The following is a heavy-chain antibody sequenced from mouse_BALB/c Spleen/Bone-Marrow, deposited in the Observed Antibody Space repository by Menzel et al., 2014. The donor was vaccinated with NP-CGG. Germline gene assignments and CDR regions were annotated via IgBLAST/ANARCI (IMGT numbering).Heavy chain of an antibody. V-gene: IGHV5-6-2*01. CDR3: ASLYDGYSVFVY. CDR2: INTNGGST. D-gene: IGHD2-3*01. J-gene: IGHJ3*01. CDR1: GFTFSTYH. Sequence: EVHLVESGGGLVKLGGSLKLSCAASGFTFSTYHMSWVRQTPEKRLELVAAINTNGGSTCYPDTVKGRFTISRDNAKNTLYLQMSSLKSEDTALYYCASLYDGYSVFVYWGQGTLVTVSA.